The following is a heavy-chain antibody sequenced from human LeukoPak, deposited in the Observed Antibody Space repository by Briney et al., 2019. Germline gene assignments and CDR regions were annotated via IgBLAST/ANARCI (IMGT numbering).Heavy chain of an antibody. D-gene: IGHD6-13*01. CDR1: GFTFDDYA. Sequence: GGSLRLSCAASGFTFDDYAMHWVRQAPGKGLEWVSGISWNSGGIGYADSVKDRFTISRDNAKNSLYLQMNSLRTEDTALYYCAKDTSAGYSNSWSDSWGQGTLVTVSS. V-gene: IGHV3-9*01. CDR3: AKDTSAGYSNSWSDS. CDR2: ISWNSGGI. J-gene: IGHJ5*01.